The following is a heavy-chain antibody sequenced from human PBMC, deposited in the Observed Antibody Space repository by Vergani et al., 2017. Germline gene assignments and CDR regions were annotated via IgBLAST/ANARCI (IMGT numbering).Heavy chain of an antibody. J-gene: IGHJ4*02. Sequence: VQLVDSGGGVVQPGRSLRLSCAASGFTFDDYAMHWVRQAPGKGLEWVSGISWNSGSIGYADSVKGRFTISRDNAKNSLYLQMNSLRAEDTALYYCAKDRVGYGSGLRFWGQGTLVTVSS. CDR1: GFTFDDYA. D-gene: IGHD3-10*01. CDR3: AKDRVGYGSGLRF. V-gene: IGHV3-9*01. CDR2: ISWNSGSI.